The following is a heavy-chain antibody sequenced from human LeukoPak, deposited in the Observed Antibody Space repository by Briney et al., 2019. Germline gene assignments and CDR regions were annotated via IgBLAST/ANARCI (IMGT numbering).Heavy chain of an antibody. CDR1: GYTFTGYY. J-gene: IGHJ4*02. D-gene: IGHD4-17*01. Sequence: ASVKVSCKASGYTFTGYYMQWVRQAPGQGLEWMGWINPNSGGTNYAQKFQGRVTMTRDTSISTAYVELSRLRSDDTAVYYCARDSIGYGDYSFDYWGQGTLVTVSS. CDR3: ARDSIGYGDYSFDY. CDR2: INPNSGGT. V-gene: IGHV1-2*02.